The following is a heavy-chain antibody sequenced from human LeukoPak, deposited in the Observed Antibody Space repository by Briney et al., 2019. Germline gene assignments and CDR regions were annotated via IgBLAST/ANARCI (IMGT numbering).Heavy chain of an antibody. CDR2: ISSSSSTI. CDR1: GFTFSSYS. Sequence: GGSLRLSCAASGFTFSSYSMNWVRQAPGKGLEWVSYISSSSSTIYYADSVKGRFTISRDNAKNSLYLQMNSLRAEDTAVYYCARAREQWLDAFDIWGQGTMVTVSS. J-gene: IGHJ3*02. V-gene: IGHV3-48*01. D-gene: IGHD6-19*01. CDR3: ARAREQWLDAFDI.